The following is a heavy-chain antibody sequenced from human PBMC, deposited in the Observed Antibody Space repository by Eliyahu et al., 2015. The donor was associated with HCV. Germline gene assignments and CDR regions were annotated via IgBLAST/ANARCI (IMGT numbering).Heavy chain of an antibody. Sequence: QVQLVQSGAEVKKPGASVKVSCKASGYTFTSYTMHWVRQAPGQRLEWMGWINAGNGNTKYSQKFQGRVTITRDTSASTGYMELSSLRSEDTAVYYCARAGDGLEYFQHWGQGTLVTVSS. J-gene: IGHJ1*01. CDR1: GYTFTSYT. D-gene: IGHD3-16*01. CDR2: INAGNGNT. CDR3: ARAGDGLEYFQH. V-gene: IGHV1-3*01.